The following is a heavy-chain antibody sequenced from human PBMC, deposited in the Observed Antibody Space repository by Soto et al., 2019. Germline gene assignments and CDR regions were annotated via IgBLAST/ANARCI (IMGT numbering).Heavy chain of an antibody. CDR3: AHRPGFSMSFDY. V-gene: IGHV2-5*02. Sequence: SGPTLPNPTQTRTLPCTFPGFSHTTSAVGVAWIRQPPGKPLEWLPHIYWDDDKRYSTAHESKLTITKDNAKNHIVLTMPQLYPVDTCSYYCAHRPGFSMSFDYWGQGALVTVSS. D-gene: IGHD3-22*01. J-gene: IGHJ4*02. CDR2: IYWDDDK. CDR1: GFSHTTSAVG.